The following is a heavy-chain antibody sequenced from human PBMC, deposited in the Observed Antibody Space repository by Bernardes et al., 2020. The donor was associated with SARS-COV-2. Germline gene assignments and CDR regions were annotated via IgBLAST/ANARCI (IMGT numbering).Heavy chain of an antibody. J-gene: IGHJ6*02. CDR3: LFEGAATSLHGMDV. D-gene: IGHD6-13*01. V-gene: IGHV3-15*01. Sequence: GGSLRLSCAASGLTFSAAWMSWVRQAPGKGLEWVGRIKSKTDGGTIDHATPVKGRFIISRHDSENRLYLQMNRLKTEDTGVYYCLFEGAATSLHGMDVWGQGTTVTVSS. CDR1: GLTFSAAW. CDR2: IKSKTDGGTI.